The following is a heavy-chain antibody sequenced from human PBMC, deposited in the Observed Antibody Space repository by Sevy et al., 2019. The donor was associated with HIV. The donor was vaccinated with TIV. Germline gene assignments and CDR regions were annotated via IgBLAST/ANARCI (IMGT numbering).Heavy chain of an antibody. V-gene: IGHV4-4*07. Sequence: SETLSLTCTVSGGSISSYYWNWIRQPAGKGLEWIGRIYSSGSTNYNPSLKSRVTMSIDTSKNHLSLKLNSLTAADTAVYYCTSARRFGYSSGWYPGGFDYWGQGTLVTVSS. D-gene: IGHD6-19*01. CDR3: TSARRFGYSSGWYPGGFDY. J-gene: IGHJ4*02. CDR1: GGSISSYY. CDR2: IYSSGST.